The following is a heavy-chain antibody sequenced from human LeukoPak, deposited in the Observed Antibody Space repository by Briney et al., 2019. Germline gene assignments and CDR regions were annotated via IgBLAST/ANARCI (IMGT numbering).Heavy chain of an antibody. CDR2: IYTSGST. CDR3: ARHESSVVPSSFDY. D-gene: IGHD2-2*01. V-gene: IGHV4-4*07. CDR1: GGSISSYY. J-gene: IGHJ4*02. Sequence: SETLSLTCTVSGGSISSYYWSWIRQPAGKGLEWIGRIYTSGSTNYNPSLKSRVTMSVDTSKNQFSLKLSSVAAADTAVYYCARHESSVVPSSFDYWGQGTLVTVSS.